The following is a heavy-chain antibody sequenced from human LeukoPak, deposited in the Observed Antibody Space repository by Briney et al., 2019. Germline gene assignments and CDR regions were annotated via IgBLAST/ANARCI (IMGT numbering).Heavy chain of an antibody. CDR3: TTALGYYYGSGSYSLGDY. J-gene: IGHJ4*02. Sequence: TGGSLRLSCAASGFTFSNAWMSWVRQAPGKGLERVGRIKSKTDGGTTDYAAPVKGRFTISRDDSKNTLYLQMNSLKTEDTAVYYCTTALGYYYGSGSYSLGDYWGQGTLVTVSS. CDR2: IKSKTDGGTT. D-gene: IGHD3-10*01. V-gene: IGHV3-15*01. CDR1: GFTFSNAW.